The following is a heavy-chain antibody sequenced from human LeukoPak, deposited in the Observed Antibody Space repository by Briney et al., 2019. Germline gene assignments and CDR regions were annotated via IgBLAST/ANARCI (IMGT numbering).Heavy chain of an antibody. CDR1: GYTFTGYY. V-gene: IGHV1-2*02. CDR3: ARGFGLYSSSSDY. D-gene: IGHD6-6*01. CDR2: INPNSGGT. Sequence: ASVKVSCKASGYTFTGYYMHWVRQAPGQGLEWMGWINPNSGGTNYAQKFQGRVTMTRDTSISTAYMELSRLRSDDTAVYYCARGFGLYSSSSDYWGQGTLVTVSS. J-gene: IGHJ4*02.